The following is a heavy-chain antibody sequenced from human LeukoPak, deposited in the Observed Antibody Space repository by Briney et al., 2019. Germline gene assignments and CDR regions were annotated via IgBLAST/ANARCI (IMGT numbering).Heavy chain of an antibody. V-gene: IGHV3-48*03. CDR1: EFTFTSYE. CDR3: ARGPSIAARYDAFDI. J-gene: IGHJ3*02. CDR2: ISSSGNTI. Sequence: GGSRRLSCAASEFTFTSYELNWVPQSPGKGVEWVSYISSSGNTISYADSVKGRFTISRDNAKNSLYLQVISLRAEDTAVYYCARGPSIAARYDAFDIWGQGTMVTVSS. D-gene: IGHD6-6*01.